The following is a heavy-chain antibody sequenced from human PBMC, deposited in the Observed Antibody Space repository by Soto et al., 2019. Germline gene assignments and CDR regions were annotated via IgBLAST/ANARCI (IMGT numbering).Heavy chain of an antibody. CDR3: ARSATLPAHFIYCLVE. Sequence: PGESLKISCKGSGYTFTNYWIVWVRQIPGKGLEWMGIIYPGDSDTRYSPSFQGQVTISADRSISTAYLQWSSLKASDTGMYYCARSATLPAHFIYCLVEWDQEASLTVSS. CDR1: GYTFTNYW. D-gene: IGHD5-12*01. J-gene: IGHJ6*02. CDR2: IYPGDSDT. V-gene: IGHV5-51*01.